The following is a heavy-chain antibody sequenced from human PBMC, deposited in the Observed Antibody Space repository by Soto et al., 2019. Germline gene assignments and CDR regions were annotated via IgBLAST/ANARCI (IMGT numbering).Heavy chain of an antibody. CDR3: ARHSSAWYGYFGD. D-gene: IGHD6-19*01. J-gene: IGHJ4*02. CDR1: GFTFSSFW. CDR2: IKQDGSEK. V-gene: IGHV3-7*01. Sequence: GGSLRLSCAASGFTFSSFWMSWVRQAPGKGLEWVANIKQDGSEKYCVDSLKGRFTISRDNAEDSLYLQMSGLRAEDTAVYYVARHSSAWYGYFGDWGQGTLVTVAS.